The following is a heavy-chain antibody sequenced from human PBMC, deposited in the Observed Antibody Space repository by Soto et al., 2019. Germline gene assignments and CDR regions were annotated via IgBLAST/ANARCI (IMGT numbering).Heavy chain of an antibody. CDR2: INAANGDT. Sequence: GASVKVSCKASGYTFTSYGIHWGRQAPGQRLEWMGWINAANGDTKYSPKFQGRVTITRDTSASTAYMELSSLRSEDTAVYYCARHRNWKVDYWGQGTLVTVSS. J-gene: IGHJ4*02. CDR1: GYTFTSYG. CDR3: ARHRNWKVDY. V-gene: IGHV1-3*01. D-gene: IGHD1-1*01.